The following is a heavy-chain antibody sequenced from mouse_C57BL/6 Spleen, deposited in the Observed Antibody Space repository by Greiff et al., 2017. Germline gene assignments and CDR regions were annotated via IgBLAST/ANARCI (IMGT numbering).Heavy chain of an antibody. Sequence: VQLQQPGAELVRPGSSVKLSCKASGYTFTSYWMHWVKQRPIQGLEWIGNIDPSDSETHYNQKFKDKATLTVDKSSSTAYMQLSSLTSEDSAVDYCARGRDSSGSYYAMDYWGQGTSVTVSS. V-gene: IGHV1-52*01. CDR2: IDPSDSET. D-gene: IGHD3-2*02. CDR1: GYTFTSYW. CDR3: ARGRDSSGSYYAMDY. J-gene: IGHJ4*01.